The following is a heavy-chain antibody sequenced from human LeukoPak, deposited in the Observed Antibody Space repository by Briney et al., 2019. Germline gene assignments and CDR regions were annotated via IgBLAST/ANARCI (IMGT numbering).Heavy chain of an antibody. CDR1: GGSIRSYY. CDR3: AREDRDGYNSRGNWFDP. CDR2: IYYTGSA. D-gene: IGHD5-24*01. J-gene: IGHJ5*02. V-gene: IGHV4-59*01. Sequence: SETLSLTCTVSGGSIRSYYWTWIRQPPGKGLEWIGYIYYTGSANYNPSLKGRVAISVDTSKDQFSLNLSAVTAADTAFYYCAREDRDGYNSRGNWFDPWGQGTLVTVSS.